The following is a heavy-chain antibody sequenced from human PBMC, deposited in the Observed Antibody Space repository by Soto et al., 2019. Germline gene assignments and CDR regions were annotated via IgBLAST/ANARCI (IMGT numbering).Heavy chain of an antibody. D-gene: IGHD1-26*01. CDR3: TNRGGSKVGY. V-gene: IGHV3-23*01. Sequence: EVQLLESGGDLVQPGGSLRLSCAASGFPFSTYAMNWVRQAPGKGLEWVSIISGSGDTTTYADSVKGRFTISRDNSKNTLYLQMDSLRADDTAVYYCTNRGGSKVGYWGQGTLVTVSS. CDR2: ISGSGDTT. CDR1: GFPFSTYA. J-gene: IGHJ4*02.